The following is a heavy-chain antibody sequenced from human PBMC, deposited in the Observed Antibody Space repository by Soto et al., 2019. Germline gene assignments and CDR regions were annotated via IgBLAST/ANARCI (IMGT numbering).Heavy chain of an antibody. CDR1: GFTFSNYG. J-gene: IGHJ4*02. Sequence: GGSLRLSCGASGFTFSNYGMHWVRQAPGKGLEWVAVISYDGNNEYYADSVKGRFTISRDNSKNTLYLQMNSLRAEDTAVYYCAKPGLVATIMSHFDYWGQGSLVTVSS. V-gene: IGHV3-30*18. CDR3: AKPGLVATIMSHFDY. D-gene: IGHD5-12*01. CDR2: ISYDGNNE.